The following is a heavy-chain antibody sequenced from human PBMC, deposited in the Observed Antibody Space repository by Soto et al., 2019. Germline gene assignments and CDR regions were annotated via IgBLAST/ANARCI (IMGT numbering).Heavy chain of an antibody. D-gene: IGHD2-2*01. CDR2: IYHSGST. Sequence: PSETLSLTCAVSSGSISSSNWWSWVRQPPGKGLEWIGEIYHSGSTNYNPSLKSRVTISVDKSKNQFSLKLSSVTAADTAVYYCARGRVVPAAMWGGNWFDPWGQGTLVTVSS. V-gene: IGHV4-4*02. J-gene: IGHJ5*02. CDR1: SGSISSSNW. CDR3: ARGRVVPAAMWGGNWFDP.